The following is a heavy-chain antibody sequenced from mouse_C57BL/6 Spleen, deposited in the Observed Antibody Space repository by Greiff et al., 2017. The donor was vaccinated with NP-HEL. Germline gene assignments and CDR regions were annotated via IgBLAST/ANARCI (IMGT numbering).Heavy chain of an antibody. CDR1: GYSITSGYY. J-gene: IGHJ4*01. CDR3: ASGTYYYGSSYGYAMDY. CDR2: ISYDGSN. Sequence: EVKVEESGPGLVKPSQSLSLTCSVTGYSITSGYYWNWIRQFPGNKLEWMGYISYDGSNNYNPSLKNRISITRDTSKNQFFLKLNSVTTEDTATYYCASGTYYYGSSYGYAMDYWGQGTSVTVSS. V-gene: IGHV3-6*01. D-gene: IGHD1-1*01.